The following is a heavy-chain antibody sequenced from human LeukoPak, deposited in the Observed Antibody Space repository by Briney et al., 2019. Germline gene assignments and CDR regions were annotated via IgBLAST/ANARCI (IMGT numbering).Heavy chain of an antibody. CDR3: ARDPRSSSWRDYYYYMDV. V-gene: IGHV3-21*01. D-gene: IGHD6-13*01. CDR1: GFTFSSYT. J-gene: IGHJ6*03. Sequence: GGSLRLSCAASGFTFSSYTMNWVRQAPGKGLEWVSSISSSSSYIYCADSVKGRFTISRDNAKNSLYLQMNSLRAEDTAVYYCARDPRSSSWRDYYYYMDVWGKGTTVTVSS. CDR2: ISSSSSYI.